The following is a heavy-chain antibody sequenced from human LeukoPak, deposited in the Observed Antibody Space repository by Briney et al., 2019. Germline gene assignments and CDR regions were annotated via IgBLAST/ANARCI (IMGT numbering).Heavy chain of an antibody. CDR3: ARTIYDSSGPTFDY. CDR2: IDWADDK. J-gene: IGHJ4*02. V-gene: IGHV2-70*04. CDR1: GFSPSTSGMR. D-gene: IGHD3-22*01. Sequence: SGPALVKPPQTLTLTCTFSGFSPSTSGMRVSRIRQPPGKALEWLERIDWADDKFYTTSLKNRLNISKHTSKNQVVLTMTNMNPVVSSTYYCARTIYDSSGPTFDYWGQGTLVTLSS.